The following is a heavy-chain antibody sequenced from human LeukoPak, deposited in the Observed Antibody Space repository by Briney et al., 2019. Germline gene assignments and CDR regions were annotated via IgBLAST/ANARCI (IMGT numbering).Heavy chain of an antibody. CDR1: GFTFSTYW. Sequence: GGSLRLSCAASGFTFSTYWMSWVRQAPGKGLEWVADINQDGSQKRYVDSVQGRFTISRDNTKNSLFLQMNSLRAEDTAVYYCARLKDDVTKLDYWGQGTLVTVSS. CDR3: ARLKDDVTKLDY. D-gene: IGHD2-8*01. J-gene: IGHJ4*02. V-gene: IGHV3-7*01. CDR2: INQDGSQK.